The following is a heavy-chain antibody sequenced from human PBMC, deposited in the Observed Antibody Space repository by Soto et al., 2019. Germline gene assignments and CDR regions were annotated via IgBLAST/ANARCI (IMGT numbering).Heavy chain of an antibody. D-gene: IGHD1-1*01. CDR2: ISAYNANT. Sequence: ASVKVSCKASGYTFISYGISWVRQAPGQGLEWMGWISAYNANTNYAQKLQGRVTMTTGTSTSTAYMELRSLRSDDTAVYYCARDRRTTAYYYYGMDVWGQGTTVTVSS. J-gene: IGHJ6*02. V-gene: IGHV1-18*04. CDR3: ARDRRTTAYYYYGMDV. CDR1: GYTFISYG.